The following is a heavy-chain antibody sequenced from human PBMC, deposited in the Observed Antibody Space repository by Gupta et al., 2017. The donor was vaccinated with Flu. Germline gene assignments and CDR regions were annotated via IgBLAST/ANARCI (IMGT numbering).Heavy chain of an antibody. CDR1: GFTFSSYG. J-gene: IGHJ4*02. CDR2: IWYDGSNK. D-gene: IGHD3-9*01. Sequence: QVQLVESGGGVVQPGRSLRLSCAASGFTFSSYGMHWVRQAPGKGLEWVAVIWYDGSNKYYADSVKGRFTISRDNSKNTLYLQMNSLRAEDTAVYYCARDFEGETTLVPDYWGQGTLVTVSS. V-gene: IGHV3-33*01. CDR3: ARDFEGETTLVPDY.